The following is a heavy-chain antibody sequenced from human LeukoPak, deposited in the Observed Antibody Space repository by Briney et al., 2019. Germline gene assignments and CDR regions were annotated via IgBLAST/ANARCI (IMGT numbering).Heavy chain of an antibody. D-gene: IGHD6-13*01. V-gene: IGHV3-64*01. CDR2: ISSNGGST. Sequence: GGSLRLSCAASGFTFSSYAMHWVRQAPGKGLEYVSAISSNGGSTYYANSVKGRFTISRDNSKNTLYLQMGSLRAEDMAVYYCARDSSSYAFDIWGQGTMVTVSS. CDR3: ARDSSSYAFDI. CDR1: GFTFSSYA. J-gene: IGHJ3*02.